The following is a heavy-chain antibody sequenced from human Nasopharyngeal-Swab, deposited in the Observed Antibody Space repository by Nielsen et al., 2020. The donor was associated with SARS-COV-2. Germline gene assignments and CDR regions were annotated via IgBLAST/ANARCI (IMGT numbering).Heavy chain of an antibody. J-gene: IGHJ1*01. D-gene: IGHD6-19*01. CDR1: GFTFSSYS. CDR3: ARDSGSSGEYFQH. Sequence: GGFLRLSCAASGFTFSSYSMNWVRQAPGKGLEWVSSISSSSSYIYYADSVKGRFTISRDNAKNSLYLQMNSLRAEDTAVYYCARDSGSSGEYFQHWGQGTLVTVSS. V-gene: IGHV3-21*01. CDR2: ISSSSSYI.